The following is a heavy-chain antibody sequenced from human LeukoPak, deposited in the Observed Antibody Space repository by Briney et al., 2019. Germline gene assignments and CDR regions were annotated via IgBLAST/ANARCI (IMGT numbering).Heavy chain of an antibody. CDR3: ARGFLAHFYGSSSH. Sequence: PSETLSLTCAVYGGSFSDYYWAWIRQPPGKGLEWIGEINHNGGINYNPSLKSRVTLSLDTSMNHVSLRLTSVTAADTRVYYCARGFLAHFYGSSSHWGQGTLVSVSS. CDR1: GGSFSDYY. J-gene: IGHJ4*02. D-gene: IGHD3-10*01. V-gene: IGHV4-34*01. CDR2: INHNGGI.